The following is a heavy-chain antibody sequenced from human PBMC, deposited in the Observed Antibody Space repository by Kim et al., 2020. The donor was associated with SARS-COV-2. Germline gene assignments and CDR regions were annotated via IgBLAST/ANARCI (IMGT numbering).Heavy chain of an antibody. V-gene: IGHV4-61*02. CDR1: GDFISSGSYS. CDR2: IYASGST. D-gene: IGHD5-12*01. J-gene: IGHJ6*02. CDR3: AGVGGLSGYDYGSYYYFAMDI. Sequence: SETLSLTCTVSGDFISSGSYSWTWIRQSAGKGLEWIGRIYASGSTSYNPSLKSRITISLDTSKNQFSLRLTSVTAADTAVYFCAGVGGLSGYDYGSYYYFAMDIWGQGTTVTVSS.